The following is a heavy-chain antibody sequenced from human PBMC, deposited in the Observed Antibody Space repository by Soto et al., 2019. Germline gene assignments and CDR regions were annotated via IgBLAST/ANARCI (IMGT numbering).Heavy chain of an antibody. CDR1: GFTFSSYG. CDR2: IWYDGSNK. CDR3: ARAQGYYYYYGMDV. J-gene: IGHJ6*02. Sequence: GGSLRLSCAASGFTFSSYGMHWVRQAPGKGLEWVAVIWYDGSNKYYADSVKGRFTISRDNSKNTLYLQMNSLRAEDTAVYYCARAQGYYYYYGMDVWGQGTTVTVSS. V-gene: IGHV3-33*01.